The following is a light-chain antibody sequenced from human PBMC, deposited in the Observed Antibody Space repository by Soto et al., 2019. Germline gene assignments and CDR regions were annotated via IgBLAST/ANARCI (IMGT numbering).Light chain of an antibody. CDR1: QGISTY. Sequence: DIQMTQSPSSLSASVGDRVTIPSRASQGISTYLNWYQQKPGKATKLLMYAASNLQSGVPSRVSGSVSVTDFTLTISSLQPENFATYFCQQSNSTFITFGQGTRLGI. CDR3: QQSNSTFIT. J-gene: IGKJ5*01. V-gene: IGKV1-39*01. CDR2: AAS.